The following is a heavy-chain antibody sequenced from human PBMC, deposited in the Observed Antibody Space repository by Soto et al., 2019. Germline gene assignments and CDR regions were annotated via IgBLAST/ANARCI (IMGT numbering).Heavy chain of an antibody. J-gene: IGHJ4*02. Sequence: PSETLSLTCTVSGGSISSGDYYWSWIRQPPGKGLEWIGYIYYSGSTYYNPSLKSRVTISVDTSKNQFSLKLSSVTAADTALFYCARDRASGYYRGLFDYWGQGTLVTVSS. CDR2: IYYSGST. CDR3: ARDRASGYYRGLFDY. CDR1: GGSISSGDYY. D-gene: IGHD3-22*01. V-gene: IGHV4-30-4*01.